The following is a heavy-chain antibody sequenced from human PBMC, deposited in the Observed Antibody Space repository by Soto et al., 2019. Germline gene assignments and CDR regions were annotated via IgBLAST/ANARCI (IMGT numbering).Heavy chain of an antibody. V-gene: IGHV3-74*01. Sequence: EVQLVKSGGGLVQPGGSLRLSCAASGFTFSVYWMHWVRQAPGKGLVWVSRIDSDGSTTSYADSVKGRFTISRDNAKRTLYLQMNSLRAEDTAVYYCARPGYSNYGPGVDVWGQGTTVTVSS. J-gene: IGHJ6*02. CDR2: IDSDGSTT. CDR1: GFTFSVYW. D-gene: IGHD4-4*01. CDR3: ARPGYSNYGPGVDV.